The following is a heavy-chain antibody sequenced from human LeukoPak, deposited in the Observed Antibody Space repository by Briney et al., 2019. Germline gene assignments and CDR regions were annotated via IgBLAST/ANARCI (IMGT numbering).Heavy chain of an antibody. D-gene: IGHD6-13*01. Sequence: PGGSLRLSCAASGFTFSSYSMNWVRQAPGKGLEWVSYISSSSSTIYYADSVKGRFTISRDNAKNSLYLQMNSLRAEDTAVYYCAYSSSWSNFDYWGQGTLVTVSS. J-gene: IGHJ4*02. CDR1: GFTFSSYS. V-gene: IGHV3-48*04. CDR2: ISSSSSTI. CDR3: AYSSSWSNFDY.